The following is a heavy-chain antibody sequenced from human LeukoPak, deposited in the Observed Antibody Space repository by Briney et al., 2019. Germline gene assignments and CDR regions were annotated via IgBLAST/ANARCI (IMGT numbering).Heavy chain of an antibody. Sequence: GGSLRLSCAASGFTFSSYSMNWVRQAPGKGLEWVSFIRYDGSNKYYADSVKGRFTISRDNSKNTLYLQMNSLRAEDTAVYYCANTYSSSWYSPFDIWGQGTMVTVSS. CDR1: GFTFSSYS. V-gene: IGHV3-30*02. CDR2: IRYDGSNK. CDR3: ANTYSSSWYSPFDI. J-gene: IGHJ3*02. D-gene: IGHD6-13*01.